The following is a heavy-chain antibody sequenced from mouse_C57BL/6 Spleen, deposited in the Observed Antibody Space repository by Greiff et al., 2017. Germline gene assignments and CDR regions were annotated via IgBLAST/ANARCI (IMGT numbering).Heavy chain of an antibody. Sequence: EVMLVESGGGLVQPGGSLSLSCAASGFTFTDYYMSWVSQPPGKALEWLGFIRNKANGYTTEYSASVKGRFTISRGNSQSILYLQMNARRAEDSATYYCARYHYYGSSYWYFDVWGTGTTVTVSS. D-gene: IGHD1-1*01. CDR3: ARYHYYGSSYWYFDV. V-gene: IGHV7-3*01. CDR1: GFTFTDYY. J-gene: IGHJ1*03. CDR2: IRNKANGYTT.